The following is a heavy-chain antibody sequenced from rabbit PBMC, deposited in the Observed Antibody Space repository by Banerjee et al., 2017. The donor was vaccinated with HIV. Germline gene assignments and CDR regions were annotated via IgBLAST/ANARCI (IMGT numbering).Heavy chain of an antibody. V-gene: IGHV1S43*01. Sequence: QSLEESGGDLVKPGGTLTLTCTASGFSFSNKYVMCWVRQAPGKGLEWIACIYTDSDGTWYTSWVNGRFTITRSTSLNTVTLQMTSLTAADTATYFCVRDGDLWGPGTLVTVS. CDR2: IYTDSDGT. J-gene: IGHJ4*01. D-gene: IGHD3-1*01. CDR3: VRDGDL. CDR1: GFSFSNKYV.